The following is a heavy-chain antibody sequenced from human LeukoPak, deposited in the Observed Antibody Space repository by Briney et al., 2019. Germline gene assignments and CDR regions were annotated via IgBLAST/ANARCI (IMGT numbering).Heavy chain of an antibody. CDR3: ARVNPLMAPGAVDI. D-gene: IGHD2-8*01. V-gene: IGHV3-7*01. Sequence: GGSLRPSCAASGFTFSSYWMTWVRQAPGKGLAWVANIKQDGSAKYYMDSVKGRFTISRDNAKNSLYLQMNSLGVEDTAVYYCARVNPLMAPGAVDIWGQGTKVAVSS. J-gene: IGHJ3*02. CDR2: IKQDGSAK. CDR1: GFTFSSYW.